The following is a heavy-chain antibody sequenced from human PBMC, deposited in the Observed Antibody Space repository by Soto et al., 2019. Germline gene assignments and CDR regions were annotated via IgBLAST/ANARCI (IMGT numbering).Heavy chain of an antibody. Sequence: QVQLVQSGAEVKKPGSSVKVSCKASGGTFSSYAFNWVRQAPGQGLEWMGRIIPILGIGDYAQRFQGRVTITADQSTSTVYMELSSLRSEDTAVYYCARNPRAVAAMHMDVWGKGTMVTVSS. V-gene: IGHV1-69*04. D-gene: IGHD6-19*01. CDR1: GGTFSSYA. J-gene: IGHJ6*03. CDR3: ARNPRAVAAMHMDV. CDR2: IIPILGIG.